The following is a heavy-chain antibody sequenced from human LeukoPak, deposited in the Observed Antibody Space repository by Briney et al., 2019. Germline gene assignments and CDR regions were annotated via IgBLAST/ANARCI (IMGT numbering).Heavy chain of an antibody. CDR3: ATAHSSSWYYFDY. CDR1: GGSISSGGYS. V-gene: IGHV4-30-2*01. D-gene: IGHD6-13*01. Sequence: SQTLSLTCAVSGGSISSGGYSWSWLRQPPGKGLEWIGYIYHSGSTYYNPSLKSRVTISVDRSKNQFSLKLSSVTAADTAVYYCATAHSSSWYYFDYWGQGTLVTVSS. J-gene: IGHJ4*02. CDR2: IYHSGST.